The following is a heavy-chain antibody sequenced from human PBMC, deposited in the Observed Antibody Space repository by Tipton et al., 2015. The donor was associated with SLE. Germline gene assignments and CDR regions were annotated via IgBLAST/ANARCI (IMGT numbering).Heavy chain of an antibody. CDR3: ARYGTYDGSRYFQH. CDR1: GGSISSYY. CDR2: IYYSGST. Sequence: TLFLTCTVSGGSISSYYWSWIRQPPGKGLEWIGYIYYSGSTNYNPSLKSRVTISVDTSKNQFSLKLSSVTAADTAVYYCARYGTYDGSRYFQHWGQGTLVTVSS. D-gene: IGHD1-26*01. V-gene: IGHV4-59*01. J-gene: IGHJ1*01.